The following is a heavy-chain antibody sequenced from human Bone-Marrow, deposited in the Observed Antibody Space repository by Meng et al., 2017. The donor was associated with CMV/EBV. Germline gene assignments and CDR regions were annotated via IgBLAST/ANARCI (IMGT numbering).Heavy chain of an antibody. CDR3: ARDQSVGDIVVVPAAIMDY. Sequence: ASVKVSCKASGYTFTGYYMHWVRQAPGQGLEWMGWINPNSGGTNYAQKFQGRVTMTRDTSTSTVYMELSSLRSEDTAVYYCARDQSVGDIVVVPAAIMDYWGQGTLVTVSS. CDR2: INPNSGGT. CDR1: GYTFTGYY. V-gene: IGHV1-2*02. D-gene: IGHD2-2*02. J-gene: IGHJ4*02.